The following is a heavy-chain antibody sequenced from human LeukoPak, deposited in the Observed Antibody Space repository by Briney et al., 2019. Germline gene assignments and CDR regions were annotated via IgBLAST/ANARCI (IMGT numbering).Heavy chain of an antibody. CDR1: GFTVSSNS. CDR2: IYSDNT. Sequence: GGSLRLSCTVSGFTVSSNSMSWVRQAPGKGLEWVSFIYSDNTHYSDSVKGRFTISRDNSKNTLYLQMNSLRAEDTAVHYCARRAGAYSHPYDYWGQGTLVTVSS. J-gene: IGHJ4*02. CDR3: ARRAGAYSHPYDY. V-gene: IGHV3-53*01. D-gene: IGHD4/OR15-4a*01.